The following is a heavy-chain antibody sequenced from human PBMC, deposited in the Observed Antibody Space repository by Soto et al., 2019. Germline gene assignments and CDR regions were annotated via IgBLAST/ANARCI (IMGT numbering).Heavy chain of an antibody. J-gene: IGHJ4*02. Sequence: QVQLVESGGGVVQPGRSLRLSCAASGFSFDLYGMHWVRQAPGKGLEWVAGIWYDGSNEDYADSVKGRFTISRDNSKNTLYLQMNSLRVEDTAEYYCARDSRHGSGTSNPPLVLWGQGTLVTVSS. CDR1: GFSFDLYG. CDR2: IWYDGSNE. V-gene: IGHV3-33*01. CDR3: ARDSRHGSGTSNPPLVL. D-gene: IGHD3-10*01.